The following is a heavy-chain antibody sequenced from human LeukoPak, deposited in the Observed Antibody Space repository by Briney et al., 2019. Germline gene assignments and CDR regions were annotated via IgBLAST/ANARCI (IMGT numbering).Heavy chain of an antibody. CDR2: ISYDGSNK. CDR1: GFTFSSYG. D-gene: IGHD5-12*01. V-gene: IGHV3-30*03. J-gene: IGHJ4*02. CDR3: ATLWLPFDY. Sequence: GGSLRLSCAASGFTFSSYGMHWVRQAPGKGLEWVAVISYDGSNKYYADSVKGRFTISRDSSKNTLYLQMNSLRAEDTAVYYCATLWLPFDYWGQGTLVTVSS.